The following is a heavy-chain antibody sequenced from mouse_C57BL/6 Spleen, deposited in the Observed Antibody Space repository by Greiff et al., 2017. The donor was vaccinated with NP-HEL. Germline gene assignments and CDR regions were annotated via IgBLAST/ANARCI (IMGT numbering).Heavy chain of an antibody. D-gene: IGHD1-1*02. J-gene: IGHJ3*01. CDR2: ISDGGSYT. CDR3: ARDQGNDYYPFAY. V-gene: IGHV5-4*01. CDR1: GFTFSSYA. Sequence: EVMLVESGGGLVKPGGSLKLSCAASGFTFSSYAMSWVRQTPEKRLEWVATISDGGSYTYYPDNVKGRFTISRDNAKNNLYLQMSHLKSEDTAMYYCARDQGNDYYPFAYWGQGTLVTVSA.